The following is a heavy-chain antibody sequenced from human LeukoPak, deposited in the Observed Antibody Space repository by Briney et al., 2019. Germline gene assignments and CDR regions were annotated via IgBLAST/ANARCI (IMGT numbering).Heavy chain of an antibody. J-gene: IGHJ4*02. Sequence: ASVKVSCKASGYTSTGYYMHWVRQAPGQGLEWMGWINPNSGGTNYAQKFQGRVTMTRDTSISTAYMELSRLRSDDTAVYYCAREAAVAGINDYWGQGTLVTVSS. CDR2: INPNSGGT. CDR1: GYTSTGYY. D-gene: IGHD6-19*01. V-gene: IGHV1-2*02. CDR3: AREAAVAGINDY.